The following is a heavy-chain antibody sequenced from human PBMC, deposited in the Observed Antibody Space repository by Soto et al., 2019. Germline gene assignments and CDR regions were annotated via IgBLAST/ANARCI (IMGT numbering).Heavy chain of an antibody. D-gene: IGHD3-10*01. CDR3: ARVITNGSGSPGF. V-gene: IGHV4-31*03. CDR1: GGSISTGGHY. J-gene: IGHJ4*02. CDR2: IYYSGST. Sequence: SETLSLTCTVSGGSISTGGHYWSWIRQHPGKGLEWMGYIYYSGSTYYNPSLKSRVTMSVDTSKNQFSLKLSSVTAADTAVYYCARVITNGSGSPGFWGQGTRGTVAS.